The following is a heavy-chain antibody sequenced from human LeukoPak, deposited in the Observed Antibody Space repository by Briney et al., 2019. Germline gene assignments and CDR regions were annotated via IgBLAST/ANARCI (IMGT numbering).Heavy chain of an antibody. CDR2: ISTRGST. V-gene: IGHV3-23*01. J-gene: IGHJ4*02. CDR3: AKGGYSGTHYLDY. Sequence: PGGSLRLSRAASGFTIGSYAMSWVRQAPGKGLEWVSTISTRGSTYYADSVKGRFTISRDNSKNTLYLQMSSLRAEDTAVYYCAKGGYSGTHYLDYWGQGTLLTVSS. D-gene: IGHD1-26*01. CDR1: GFTIGSYA.